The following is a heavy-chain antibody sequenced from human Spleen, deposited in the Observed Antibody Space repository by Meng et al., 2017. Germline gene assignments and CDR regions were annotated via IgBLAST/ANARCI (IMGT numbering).Heavy chain of an antibody. CDR2: ISYDGSNK. J-gene: IGHJ4*02. D-gene: IGHD1-26*01. CDR1: GFTFSSYA. Sequence: QVRLVESGGGVVQPGTSLRLSCAASGFTFSSYAMHWVRQAPGKGLEWVAVISYDGSNKYYADSVKGRFTISRDNSKNTLYLQMNSLRAEDTAVYYCARDLSGSSDYWGQGTLVTVSS. CDR3: ARDLSGSSDY. V-gene: IGHV3-30-3*01.